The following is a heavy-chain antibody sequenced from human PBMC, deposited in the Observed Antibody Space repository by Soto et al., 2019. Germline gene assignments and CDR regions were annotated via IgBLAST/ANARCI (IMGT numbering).Heavy chain of an antibody. Sequence: PGGSLRLSCTASGFTFNDYAMSWVRQAPGKGLEWVSLISATGGGTYYADSGKGRFSISRDNSKNTLHLQMNSLRAEPTAVYYCLQDRRAGGSPAFSFDFCGQGAQVTVSS. CDR3: LQDRRAGGSPAFSFDF. V-gene: IGHV3-23*01. D-gene: IGHD3-16*01. CDR2: ISATGGGT. J-gene: IGHJ5*01. CDR1: GFTFNDYA.